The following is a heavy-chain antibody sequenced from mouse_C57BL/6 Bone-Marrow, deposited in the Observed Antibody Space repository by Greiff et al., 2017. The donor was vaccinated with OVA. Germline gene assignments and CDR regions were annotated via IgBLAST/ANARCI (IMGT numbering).Heavy chain of an antibody. CDR3: ARDDYDVGGAWFAY. Sequence: EVKLMESGGGLVKPGGSLKLSCAASGFTFSSYAMSWVRQTPEKRLEWVATISDGGSYTYYPDNVKGRFTISRDNAKNNLYLQMSHLKSEDTAMYYCARDDYDVGGAWFAYWGQGTLVTVSA. V-gene: IGHV5-4*01. CDR2: ISDGGSYT. D-gene: IGHD2-4*01. CDR1: GFTFSSYA. J-gene: IGHJ3*01.